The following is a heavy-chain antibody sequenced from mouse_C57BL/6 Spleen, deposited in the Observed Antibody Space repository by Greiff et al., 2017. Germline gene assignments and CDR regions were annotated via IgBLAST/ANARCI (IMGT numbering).Heavy chain of an antibody. V-gene: IGHV1-50*01. CDR1: GYTFTSYW. Sequence: QVHVKQPGAELVKPGASVKLSCKASGYTFTSYWMQWVKQRPGQGLEWIGEIDPSDSYTNYNQKFMGKATLTVDTSSSTAYMQLSSLTSEDSAVYYCARSGEWGQGTTLTVSS. CDR3: ARSGE. D-gene: IGHD3-1*01. CDR2: IDPSDSYT. J-gene: IGHJ2*01.